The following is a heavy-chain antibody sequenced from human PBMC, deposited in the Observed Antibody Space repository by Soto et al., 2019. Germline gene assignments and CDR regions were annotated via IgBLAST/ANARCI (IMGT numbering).Heavy chain of an antibody. D-gene: IGHD3-16*01. J-gene: IGHJ5*02. V-gene: IGHV4-30-2*01. CDR3: ARAVAPYLGTWFDP. CDR1: GGSISSGNSYS. Sequence: SETLSLTCAVSGGSISSGNSYSWSWIRQPLGKGLEWIGSISHTGSTSYNPSLKGRVTMSVDKSKNQFSLKLSSVTAADMAVYYCARAVAPYLGTWFDPGGQGTLVTVSS. CDR2: ISHTGST.